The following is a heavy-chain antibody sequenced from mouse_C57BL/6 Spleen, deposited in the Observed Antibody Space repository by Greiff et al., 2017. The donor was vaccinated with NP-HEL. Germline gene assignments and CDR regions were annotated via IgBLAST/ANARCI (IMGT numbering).Heavy chain of an antibody. D-gene: IGHD4-1*01. CDR2: IDPSDSYT. CDR1: GYTFTSYW. J-gene: IGHJ4*01. CDR3: ARRLTFYAMDY. Sequence: QVQLQQSGAELVKPGASVKLSCKASGYTFTSYWMQWVKQRPGQGLEWIGEIDPSDSYTNYNQKFKGKATLTVDTSSSTAYMQLSSLTSEDSAVYYCARRLTFYAMDYWGQGTSVTVSS. V-gene: IGHV1-50*01.